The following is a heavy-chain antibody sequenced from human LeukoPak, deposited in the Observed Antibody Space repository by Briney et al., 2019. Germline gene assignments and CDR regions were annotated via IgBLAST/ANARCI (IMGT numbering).Heavy chain of an antibody. CDR3: ARKFSRDVYNLGY. J-gene: IGHJ4*02. Sequence: ASVKVSCKASGYTFSSYGMSWVRQAPGQGLEWMGWINPNSGGTNYAQKFQGRVTTTRDTSISIAYMELSRLRSDDTAVYYCARKFSRDVYNLGYWGQGTLVTVSS. CDR1: GYTFSSYG. D-gene: IGHD5-24*01. CDR2: INPNSGGT. V-gene: IGHV1-2*02.